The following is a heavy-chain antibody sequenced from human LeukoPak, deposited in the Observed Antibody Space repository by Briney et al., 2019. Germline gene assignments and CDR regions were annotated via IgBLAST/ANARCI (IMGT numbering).Heavy chain of an antibody. CDR2: ISGGGETS. J-gene: IGHJ4*02. Sequence: PGGSLRLSCLASGFTFRSYAMSWVRLAPGKGMEWISIISGGGETSFYADSVKGRFTISRDNSKITLYLQMNSLRGEDTAIYYCAKSDRGDSSGFCHYWGQGALVTVSS. CDR1: GFTFRSYA. CDR3: AKSDRGDSSGFCHY. V-gene: IGHV3-23*01. D-gene: IGHD3-22*01.